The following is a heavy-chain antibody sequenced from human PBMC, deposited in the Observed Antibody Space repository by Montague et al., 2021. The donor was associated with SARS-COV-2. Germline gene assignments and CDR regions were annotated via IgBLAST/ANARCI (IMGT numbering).Heavy chain of an antibody. J-gene: IGHJ4*02. Sequence: SLRLSCAASGFTFGDYWMHWVRQAPGKGLMWLSNINGDGSFTRYADSVKGRFTISRDIPKNTLYLQMNSLTAEDTAVYYCARHRIVPGGFDYWGQGTLVTVPS. D-gene: IGHD2-2*01. CDR1: GFTFGDYW. CDR3: ARHRIVPGGFDY. CDR2: INGDGSFT. V-gene: IGHV3-74*01.